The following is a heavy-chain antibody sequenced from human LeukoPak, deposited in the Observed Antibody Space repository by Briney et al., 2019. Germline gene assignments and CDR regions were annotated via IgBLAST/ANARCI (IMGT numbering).Heavy chain of an antibody. Sequence: GGSLRLSCAASGFTFSSYWMSWVRQPPGKGLEWVANIKGDGRETYYVDSMKGRFTISRDNAKNSLYLQVNSLRVEDTAVYYCVVAARRAYWGQGTLVTVSS. J-gene: IGHJ4*02. V-gene: IGHV3-7*01. CDR3: VVAARRAY. CDR1: GFTFSSYW. CDR2: IKGDGRET. D-gene: IGHD6-6*01.